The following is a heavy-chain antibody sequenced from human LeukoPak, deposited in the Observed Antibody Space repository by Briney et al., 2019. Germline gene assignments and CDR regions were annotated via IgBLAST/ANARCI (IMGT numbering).Heavy chain of an antibody. CDR3: ARDQVLLVLRFLEWPSSGWFDP. J-gene: IGHJ5*02. V-gene: IGHV7-4-1*02. D-gene: IGHD3-3*01. Sequence: ASVKVSFKASGYTFTSYAMNWVRQAPGQGLEWMGWINTNTGNPTYAQGFTGRFVFSLDTSVSTAYLQISSLKAEDTAVYYCARDQVLLVLRFLEWPSSGWFDPWGQGTLVTVSS. CDR2: INTNTGNP. CDR1: GYTFTSYA.